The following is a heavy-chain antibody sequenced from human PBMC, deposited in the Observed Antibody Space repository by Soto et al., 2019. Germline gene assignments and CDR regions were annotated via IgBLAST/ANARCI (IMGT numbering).Heavy chain of an antibody. J-gene: IGHJ4*02. Sequence: SETLSLTCTVSGGSISSYYWSWIRQPPGKGLEWIGYIYYSGSTNYNPSLKSRVTISVDTSKNQFSLKLSSVTAADTAVYYCARDSLAARASYFDYWGQGTLVTVS. CDR1: GGSISSYY. V-gene: IGHV4-59*01. CDR2: IYYSGST. CDR3: ARDSLAARASYFDY. D-gene: IGHD6-6*01.